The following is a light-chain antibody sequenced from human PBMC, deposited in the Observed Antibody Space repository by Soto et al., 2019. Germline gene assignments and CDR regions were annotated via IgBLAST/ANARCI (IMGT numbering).Light chain of an antibody. J-gene: IGKJ1*01. CDR3: MQAIQAPRT. Sequence: DIVLTQSPLSLPVTPGEPASISCRSSQSLLHSNGNIYLDWYLQKPGQSPQLLIYLGSIRASGDPDRCSGSGSCTYFTLTITRVEAEDVGVYYCMQAIQAPRTFGLGTKVEIK. CDR1: QSLLHSNGNIY. V-gene: IGKV2-28*01. CDR2: LGS.